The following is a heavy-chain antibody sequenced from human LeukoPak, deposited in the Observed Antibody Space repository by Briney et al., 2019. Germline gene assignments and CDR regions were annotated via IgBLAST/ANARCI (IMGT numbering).Heavy chain of an antibody. V-gene: IGHV5-51*01. D-gene: IGHD2-2*01. J-gene: IGHJ6*03. CDR1: GYIFTSYW. CDR3: ARLYPPPPLNYQYYFFMDV. CDR2: IYPGDSDT. Sequence: GKSLKISCKGSGYIFTSYWIGGVRQMPGKSLKWMGIIYPGDSDTRYSPSFQGQGTISADKSVSTAHLQRSSLKASDTAMYYCARLYPPPPLNYQYYFFMDVWAKGTTVTV.